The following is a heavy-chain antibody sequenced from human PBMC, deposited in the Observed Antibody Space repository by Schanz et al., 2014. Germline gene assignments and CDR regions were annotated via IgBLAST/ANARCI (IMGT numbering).Heavy chain of an antibody. CDR1: GFTFSSSY. D-gene: IGHD2-2*01. CDR2: IICTGGTI. Sequence: QVQLVESGGGLVKPGGSLRLSCAASGFTFSSSYMNWIRQAPGKGLEWVSSIICTGGTIYYVDSVKGRFTISRDNAKNSLYLQMNSLRVDDTAVYYCASSRTRYCSSTSCVPGAFDFWGQGTLVTVSS. V-gene: IGHV3-11*01. J-gene: IGHJ3*01. CDR3: ASSRTRYCSSTSCVPGAFDF.